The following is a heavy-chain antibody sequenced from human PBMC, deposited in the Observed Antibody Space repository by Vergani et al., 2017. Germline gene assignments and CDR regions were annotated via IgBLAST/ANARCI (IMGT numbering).Heavy chain of an antibody. Sequence: QVQLQQWGAGLLKPSETLSLTCAVYGGSFSGYYWSWIRQPPGKGLEWIGEINHSGSTNYNPSLKSRVTISVDTSKNQFSLKLSSVTAADTAVYYCARVPMLRAIDYWGQGTLVTVSS. CDR3: ARVPMLRAIDY. V-gene: IGHV4-34*01. D-gene: IGHD3-10*01. J-gene: IGHJ4*02. CDR2: INHSGST. CDR1: GGSFSGYY.